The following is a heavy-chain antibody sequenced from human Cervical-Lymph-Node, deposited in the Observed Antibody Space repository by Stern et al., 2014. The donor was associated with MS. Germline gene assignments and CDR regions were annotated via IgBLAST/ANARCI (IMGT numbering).Heavy chain of an antibody. CDR1: GGTFSSYA. CDR3: ARVGESTNWFDP. D-gene: IGHD3-10*01. V-gene: IGHV1-69*01. Sequence: QVQLVQSGAEVKKPRSSVKVSCKASGGTFSSYAISWVRQAPGQGLECMGGIIPIFGTANYAQKFQGRVTITADESTSTAYMELSSLRSEDTAVYYCARVGESTNWFDPWGQGTLVTVSS. J-gene: IGHJ5*02. CDR2: IIPIFGTA.